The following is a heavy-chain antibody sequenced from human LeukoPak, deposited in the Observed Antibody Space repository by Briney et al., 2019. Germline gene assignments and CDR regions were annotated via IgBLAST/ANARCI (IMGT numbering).Heavy chain of an antibody. CDR3: ARADRLNGGPYLIGP. J-gene: IGHJ5*02. CDR2: INPNSGGT. V-gene: IGHV1-2*02. CDR1: GYSFTDYY. D-gene: IGHD2-21*01. Sequence: ASVKVSCKTSGYSFTDYYMHWVRQAPGQGLEWMGWINPNSGGTSSAQKFQGRVTMTRDTSITTLYMEVSWLTSDDTAIYYCARADRLNGGPYLIGPWGQGTLVTVSS.